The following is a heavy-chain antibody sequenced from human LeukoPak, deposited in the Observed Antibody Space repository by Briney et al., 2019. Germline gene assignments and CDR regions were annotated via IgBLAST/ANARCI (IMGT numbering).Heavy chain of an antibody. D-gene: IGHD2-2*01. CDR3: ANDGASQLYPFYFDY. J-gene: IGHJ4*02. CDR1: GFIFSRFG. CDR2: IRFDGSNK. Sequence: GGSLRLSCAASGFIFSRFGMHWVRQAPGKGLEWVAFIRFDGSNKYFADSVKGRFTISRDNSKNTLYLQMNSLRAEDTAVYYCANDGASQLYPFYFDYWGQGTLVTVSS. V-gene: IGHV3-30*02.